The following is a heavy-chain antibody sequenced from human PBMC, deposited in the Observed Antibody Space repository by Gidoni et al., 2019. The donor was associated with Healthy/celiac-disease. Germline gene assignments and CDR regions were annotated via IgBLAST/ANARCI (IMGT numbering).Heavy chain of an antibody. D-gene: IGHD2-21*02. V-gene: IGHV3-30-3*01. Sequence: QVQLVESGGGVVQPGTSRRLSCAASRFTFSSYATPLLRQAPGKGLGWVAVISYDGSNKYYADSVKGRFTISRDNSKNTLYLQMNSLRAEDTAVYYCARDRAGPPLTASAYYYYYGMDVWGQGTTVTVSS. J-gene: IGHJ6*02. CDR3: ARDRAGPPLTASAYYYYYGMDV. CDR1: RFTFSSYA. CDR2: ISYDGSNK.